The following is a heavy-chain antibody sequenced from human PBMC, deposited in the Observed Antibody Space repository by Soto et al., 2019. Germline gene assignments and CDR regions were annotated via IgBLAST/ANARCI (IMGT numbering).Heavy chain of an antibody. Sequence: VQLVESGGGVVQPGRSLRLSCAASGFTFSSYGMHWVCQAPGKGLEWVAVIWYDGSNKYYADSVKGRFTISRDNSKNTLYLQMNSLRAEDTAAYYCASEYSSSFGLDYRGQGTLVTDSS. J-gene: IGHJ4*02. CDR1: GFTFSSYG. CDR2: IWYDGSNK. CDR3: ASEYSSSFGLDY. V-gene: IGHV3-33*01. D-gene: IGHD6-6*01.